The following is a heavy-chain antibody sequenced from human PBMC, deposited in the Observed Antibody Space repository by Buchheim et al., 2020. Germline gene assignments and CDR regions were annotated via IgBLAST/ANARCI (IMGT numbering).Heavy chain of an antibody. J-gene: IGHJ4*02. V-gene: IGHV3-30*18. D-gene: IGHD3-16*01. CDR1: GFTFSSYG. CDR3: AKDLDLGLRGTAFDY. CDR2: ISYDGSNK. Sequence: QVQLVESGGGVVQPGRSLRLSCAASGFTFSSYGMHWVRQAPGKGLEWVAVISYDGSNKYYADSVKGRFTISRDNSKNTLYLQMNSLRAEDTAVYYCAKDLDLGLRGTAFDYWGQGTL.